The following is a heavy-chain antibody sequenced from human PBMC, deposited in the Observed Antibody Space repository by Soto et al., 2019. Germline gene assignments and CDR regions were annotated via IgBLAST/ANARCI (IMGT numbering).Heavy chain of an antibody. CDR1: GFTFSSYG. V-gene: IGHV3-30*18. CDR3: AKDAGGGSYFDY. CDR2: ISYDGSNE. J-gene: IGHJ4*02. D-gene: IGHD2-8*02. Sequence: QVQLVESGGGVVQPGRSLRLSCAASGFTFSSYGMHWVRQAPGKGLEWVAVISYDGSNEYYADSVKGRFTISRDNSKNTRYLQMNSLRAEGTAVYYCAKDAGGGSYFDYWGQGALDTVSS.